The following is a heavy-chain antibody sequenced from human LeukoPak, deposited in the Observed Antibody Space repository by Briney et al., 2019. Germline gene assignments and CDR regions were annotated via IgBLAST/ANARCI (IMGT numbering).Heavy chain of an antibody. Sequence: PGGSLRLSCAASGFTFSSYGMHWVRQAPGKGLEWVAFIRYDGSNKYYADSVKGRFTISRDNSKNTLYLQMNSLRAEDTAVYYCAKDSLYCSSTSCWYYFDYWGQGTLVTVSS. D-gene: IGHD2-2*01. V-gene: IGHV3-30*02. CDR2: IRYDGSNK. CDR1: GFTFSSYG. J-gene: IGHJ4*02. CDR3: AKDSLYCSSTSCWYYFDY.